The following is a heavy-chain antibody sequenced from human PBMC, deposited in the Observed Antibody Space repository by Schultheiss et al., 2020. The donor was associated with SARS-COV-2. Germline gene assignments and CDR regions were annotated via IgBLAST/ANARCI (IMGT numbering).Heavy chain of an antibody. CDR1: GFTFGDYA. CDR2: IRSKAYGGTT. J-gene: IGHJ4*02. Sequence: GGSLRLSCAASGFTFGDYAMSWVRQAPGKGLEWVGFIRSKAYGGTTEYAASVKGRFTISRDDSKSIAYLQMNSLKTEDTAVYYCTRAWELLSWGQGTLVTVSS. CDR3: TRAWELLS. D-gene: IGHD1-26*01. V-gene: IGHV3-49*04.